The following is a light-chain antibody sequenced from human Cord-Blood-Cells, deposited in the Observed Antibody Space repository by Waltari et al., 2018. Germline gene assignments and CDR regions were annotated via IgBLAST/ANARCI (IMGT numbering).Light chain of an antibody. CDR3: QQRYSTPLT. V-gene: IGKV1-39*01. CDR2: AAS. J-gene: IGKJ4*01. Sequence: DIQMTQSPSSLSASVGDRVTITCRASQSISSYLNWYQQKPLKAPTLLIYAASSLQSGVPSRFSGSGAGTDFTLTISSLQPEDFATYYCQQRYSTPLTFGGGTKVEIK. CDR1: QSISSY.